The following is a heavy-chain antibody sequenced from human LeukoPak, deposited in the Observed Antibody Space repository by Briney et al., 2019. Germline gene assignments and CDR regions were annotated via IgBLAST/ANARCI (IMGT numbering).Heavy chain of an antibody. V-gene: IGHV4-59*02. CDR1: GGSVSSYY. J-gene: IGHJ4*02. CDR2: IYYSGST. CDR3: AKESSGSPYYFDY. Sequence: PSETLSLTCTVSGGSVSSYYWSSNRQPPGKGLEWIGYIYYSGSTNYNPSLKSRVTISVDTSKNQFSLKLSSVTAADTAVYYCAKESSGSPYYFDYWGQGTLVTVSS. D-gene: IGHD1-26*01.